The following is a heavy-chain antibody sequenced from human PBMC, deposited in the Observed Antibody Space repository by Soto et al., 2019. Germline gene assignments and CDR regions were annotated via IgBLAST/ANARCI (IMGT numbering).Heavy chain of an antibody. J-gene: IGHJ4*02. V-gene: IGHV3-33*01. Sequence: QVQLVESGGGVVQPGRSLRLSCAASGFTFSNYAMHWVRQAPGKGLEWVVAIWYDGSNKYYADSVKGRFTISRDNSKNTLYLQMNSLRAEDTAVYYCARGDDYGDYPVLYWGQGTLVTVSS. CDR1: GFTFSNYA. D-gene: IGHD4-17*01. CDR2: IWYDGSNK. CDR3: ARGDDYGDYPVLY.